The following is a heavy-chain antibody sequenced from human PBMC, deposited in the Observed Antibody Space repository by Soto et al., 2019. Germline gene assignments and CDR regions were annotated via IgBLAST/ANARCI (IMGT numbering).Heavy chain of an antibody. D-gene: IGHD3-22*01. Sequence: QVQLVQSGAEVKKPGSSVKVSCKASGGTFSSYPISWVRQAPGQGLEWMGRIIPILGIANYAQKFQGRVTITADKSTSTAYMELSSLRSEDTAVYYCARMINRTPYYYGMDVWGQGTTVTVSS. CDR3: ARMINRTPYYYGMDV. V-gene: IGHV1-69*02. CDR1: GGTFSSYP. J-gene: IGHJ6*02. CDR2: IIPILGIA.